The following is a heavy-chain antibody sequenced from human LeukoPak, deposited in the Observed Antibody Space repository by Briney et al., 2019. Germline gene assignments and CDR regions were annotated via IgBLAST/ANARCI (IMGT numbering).Heavy chain of an antibody. CDR1: GFTFSSYS. V-gene: IGHV3-21*01. CDR2: ISSSSSYI. Sequence: PGGSLRLSCAASGFTFSSYSMNWVRQAPGKGLEWVSSISSSSSYIYYADSVKGRFTISRDNAKNSLYLQMNSLRAEDTAVYYCARDEEGDSSGYYSHWGQGTLVTVSS. D-gene: IGHD3-22*01. J-gene: IGHJ4*02. CDR3: ARDEEGDSSGYYSH.